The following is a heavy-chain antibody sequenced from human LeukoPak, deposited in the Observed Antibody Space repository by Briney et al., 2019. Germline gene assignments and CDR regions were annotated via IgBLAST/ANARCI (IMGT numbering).Heavy chain of an antibody. J-gene: IGHJ4*02. D-gene: IGHD2-15*01. CDR2: INSDGSST. V-gene: IGHV3-74*01. CDR3: AREGRYCSGGSCYFVGFDY. Sequence: GGSLRLSCAASGFTFSNYWMHWVRQAPGKGLVWVSRINSDGSSTTNADSEKGRFTISRDNAKNTLYLQMNSLRAEDTAVYYCAREGRYCSGGSCYFVGFDYWGQGTLVTVSS. CDR1: GFTFSNYW.